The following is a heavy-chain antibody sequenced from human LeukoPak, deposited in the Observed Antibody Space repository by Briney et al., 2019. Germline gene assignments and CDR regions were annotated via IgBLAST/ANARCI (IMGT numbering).Heavy chain of an antibody. J-gene: IGHJ4*02. CDR3: ARVPYDFWSGYPDY. Sequence: PRGSLRLSCAASGFTFSSYAMHWVRQAPGKGLEYVSAISSNGGSTYYANSVKGRFTISRDNSKNTLYLQMGSLRAEDMAVYYCARVPYDFWSGYPDYWGQGTLVTVSS. D-gene: IGHD3-3*01. CDR1: GFTFSSYA. V-gene: IGHV3-64*01. CDR2: ISSNGGST.